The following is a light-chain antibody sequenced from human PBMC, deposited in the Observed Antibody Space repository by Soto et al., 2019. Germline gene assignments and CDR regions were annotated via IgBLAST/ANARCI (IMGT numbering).Light chain of an antibody. CDR3: SSYTSSTTRV. J-gene: IGLJ1*01. Sequence: QSALTQPASVSGSPGQSITISCTGTSSDVGDYNYVSWYQEHPGKAPKLMIYDVSNRPSGVSNRFSGYKSGSTASLTISGLQAEYEADYYCSSYTSSTTRVFGTGTKVTVL. CDR1: SSDVGDYNY. CDR2: DVS. V-gene: IGLV2-14*01.